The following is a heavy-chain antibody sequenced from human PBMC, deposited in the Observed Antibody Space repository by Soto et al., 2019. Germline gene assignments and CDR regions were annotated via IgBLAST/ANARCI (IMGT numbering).Heavy chain of an antibody. V-gene: IGHV3-30*18. CDR3: AKDRSLGHCSGGDCYYYYGTDV. J-gene: IGHJ6*02. D-gene: IGHD2-15*01. CDR2: VSYDGSKA. Sequence: TGGSLRLSCEGSGFKFRDYGIHWVRQAPGKGLEWVAVVSYDGSKAYYADSVKGRFTISRDNSKNSVDLQMNSLRPEDTGIYYCAKDRSLGHCSGGDCYYYYGTDVWGQGTTVTVS. CDR1: GFKFRDYG.